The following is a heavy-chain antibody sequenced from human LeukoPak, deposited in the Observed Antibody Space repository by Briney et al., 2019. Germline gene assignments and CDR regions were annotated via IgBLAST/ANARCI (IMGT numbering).Heavy chain of an antibody. V-gene: IGHV4-59*01. Sequence: SETLSLTCTVSGGSISSYYGSWIRQPPGKGLEWIGYIYYSGSTNYNPSLKSRVTISVDTSKNQFSLKLSSVTAADTAVYYCARSGYSSGWYNWFDPWGQGTLVTVSS. D-gene: IGHD6-19*01. CDR2: IYYSGST. CDR1: GGSISSYY. CDR3: ARSGYSSGWYNWFDP. J-gene: IGHJ5*02.